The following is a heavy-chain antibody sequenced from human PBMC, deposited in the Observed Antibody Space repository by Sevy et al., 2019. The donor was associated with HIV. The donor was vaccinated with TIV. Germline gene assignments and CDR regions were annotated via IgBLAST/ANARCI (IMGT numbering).Heavy chain of an antibody. CDR3: AKDLEQQLGPDY. J-gene: IGHJ4*02. V-gene: IGHV3-23*01. CDR2: ISHTGGTT. CDR1: GFTFSSYD. Sequence: GGSLRLSCAASGFTFSSYDMSWVRQAPGKGLEWVSGISHTGGTTHYAESVKGRFIISRDNSKKTLFLQMNSLRAEDTALYYCAKDLEQQLGPDYWGQGTQVTVSS. D-gene: IGHD6-13*01.